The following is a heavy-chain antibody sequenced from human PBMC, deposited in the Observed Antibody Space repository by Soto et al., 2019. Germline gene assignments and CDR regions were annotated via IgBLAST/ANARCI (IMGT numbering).Heavy chain of an antibody. D-gene: IGHD2-15*01. J-gene: IGHJ4*02. CDR2: IIPIFGTA. V-gene: IGHV1-69*01. CDR3: ARDRHCSGGSCALAY. Sequence: QVQLVQSGAEVKKPGSSVKVSCKASGGTISSYAISWVRQAPGQGLEWMGGIIPIFGTANYAQKFQGRVTITADESTSTAYMELSSLRSEDTAVYYCARDRHCSGGSCALAYWGQGTLVTVSS. CDR1: GGTISSYA.